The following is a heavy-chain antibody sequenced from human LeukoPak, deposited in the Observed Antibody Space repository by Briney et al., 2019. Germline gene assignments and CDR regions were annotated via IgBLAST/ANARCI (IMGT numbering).Heavy chain of an antibody. CDR3: ARDGKNGYYGSGSHSNYYYYGMDV. V-gene: IGHV3-30-3*01. Sequence: GRSLRLSCAASGFTFSSYAMHWVRQAPGKGLEWVAVISYDGSNKYYADSVKGRFTISRDNSKNTLYLQMNSLRAEDTAVYYCARDGKNGYYGSGSHSNYYYYGMDVWGQGTTVTVSS. CDR2: ISYDGSNK. D-gene: IGHD3-10*01. J-gene: IGHJ6*02. CDR1: GFTFSSYA.